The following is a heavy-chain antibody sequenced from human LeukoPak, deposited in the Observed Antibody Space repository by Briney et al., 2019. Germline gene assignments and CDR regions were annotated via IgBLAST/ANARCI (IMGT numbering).Heavy chain of an antibody. Sequence: GGSLRHSCAASGFTFSSYAMHWVRQAPGKGLEWVAVISYDGSNKYYADSVKGRFTISRDNSKNTLYLQMNSLRAEDTAVYYCARDFRYYGGYWGQGTLVTVSS. V-gene: IGHV3-30*04. CDR2: ISYDGSNK. J-gene: IGHJ4*02. D-gene: IGHD3-10*01. CDR1: GFTFSSYA. CDR3: ARDFRYYGGY.